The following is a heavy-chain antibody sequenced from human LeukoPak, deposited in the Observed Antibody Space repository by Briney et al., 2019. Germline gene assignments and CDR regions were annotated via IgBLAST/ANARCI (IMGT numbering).Heavy chain of an antibody. CDR2: ISSSSSYI. CDR1: GFTFSSYS. V-gene: IGHV3-21*01. Sequence: GGSLRLSCAASGFTFSSYSMNWVRQAPGKGLEWVSSISSSSSYIYYADSVKGRLTISRDNAKNSLYLQMNSLRAEDTAVYYCARDMGSYYAFDYWGQGTLVTVSS. CDR3: ARDMGSYYAFDY. D-gene: IGHD1-26*01. J-gene: IGHJ4*02.